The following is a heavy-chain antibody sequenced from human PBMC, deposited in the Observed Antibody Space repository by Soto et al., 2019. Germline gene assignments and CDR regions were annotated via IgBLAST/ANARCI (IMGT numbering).Heavy chain of an antibody. Sequence: QVQLVQSGAEVKKPGSSVKVSCKASGGTFSSYTISWVRQAPGQGLEWMGRIIPILGIANYAQKFQGRVTITADKSTSTAYMELSSLRSEDTAVYYCARWPMVRGVIIGGGAFDIWGQGTMVTVSS. CDR2: IIPILGIA. CDR3: ARWPMVRGVIIGGGAFDI. D-gene: IGHD3-10*01. J-gene: IGHJ3*02. CDR1: GGTFSSYT. V-gene: IGHV1-69*02.